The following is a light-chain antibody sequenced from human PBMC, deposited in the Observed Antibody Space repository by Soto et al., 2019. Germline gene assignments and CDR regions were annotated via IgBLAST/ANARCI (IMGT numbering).Light chain of an antibody. CDR1: QSVTSSF. J-gene: IGKJ4*01. CDR2: SAS. V-gene: IGKV3-20*01. Sequence: EIVLTQSPGTLSLSPGERHTLCCRASQSVTSSFLAWYQQKPGQAPXLXXYSASHRATGIPDRFSGSESGTDFTLTISRLEPEDFAVYYCQQYGSSPLLTFGGGTKVDIK. CDR3: QQYGSSPLLT.